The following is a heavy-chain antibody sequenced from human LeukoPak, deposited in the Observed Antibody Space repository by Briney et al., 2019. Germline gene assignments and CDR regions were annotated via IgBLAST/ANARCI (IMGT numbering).Heavy chain of an antibody. Sequence: PSETLSLTCTVSGGSISSYYWSWIRQPPGKGLEWIGYIYYSGSTNYNPSLKSRVTISVDTSKNQFSLELSSVTAADTAVYYCARIPTYHYGSGSYSPYNWFDPWGQGTLVTVSS. V-gene: IGHV4-59*01. D-gene: IGHD3-10*01. CDR1: GGSISSYY. CDR3: ARIPTYHYGSGSYSPYNWFDP. J-gene: IGHJ5*02. CDR2: IYYSGST.